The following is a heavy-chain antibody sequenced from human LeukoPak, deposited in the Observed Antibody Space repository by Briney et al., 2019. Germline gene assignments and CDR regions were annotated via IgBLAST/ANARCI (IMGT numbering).Heavy chain of an antibody. CDR1: GFTFSSYE. CDR2: ISSSGSTI. Sequence: HSGGSLRLSCAASGFTFSSYEMNWVRQAPGKGLEWVSYISSSGSTIYYADSVKGRFTISRDNAKNSLYLQMNSLRVEDTAVYYCARDGDGYGDDYDYWGQGTLVTVSS. CDR3: ARDGDGYGDDYDY. J-gene: IGHJ4*02. D-gene: IGHD4-17*01. V-gene: IGHV3-48*03.